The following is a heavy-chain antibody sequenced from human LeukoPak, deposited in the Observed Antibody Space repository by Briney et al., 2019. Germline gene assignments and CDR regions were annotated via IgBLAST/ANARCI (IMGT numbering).Heavy chain of an antibody. CDR3: ARGGYCSGGSCYSGTFDY. Sequence: SVKVSCKASGGTFSSYAISWVRQAPGQGLEWMGGIIPIFGTANYAQKFQGRVTITADESTSTAYMELSSLRSEDTAVYYCARGGYCSGGSCYSGTFDYWGQGTLVTVSS. V-gene: IGHV1-69*13. CDR2: IIPIFGTA. D-gene: IGHD2-15*01. J-gene: IGHJ4*02. CDR1: GGTFSSYA.